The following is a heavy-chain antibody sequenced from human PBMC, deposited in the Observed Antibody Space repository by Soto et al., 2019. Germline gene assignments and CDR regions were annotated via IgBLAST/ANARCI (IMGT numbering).Heavy chain of an antibody. Sequence: GGSLRLSCAASGFTFSSYAMHWVRQAPGKGLEWVAIISYAGNNEHYADSVRGRFTISRDNVKNTLYLQMNSLRAEDTALYYCARDILGAPSDQLDFWGQGTPVTVSS. CDR1: GFTFSSYA. CDR3: ARDILGAPSDQLDF. CDR2: ISYAGNNE. V-gene: IGHV3-30-3*01. J-gene: IGHJ4*02. D-gene: IGHD1-26*01.